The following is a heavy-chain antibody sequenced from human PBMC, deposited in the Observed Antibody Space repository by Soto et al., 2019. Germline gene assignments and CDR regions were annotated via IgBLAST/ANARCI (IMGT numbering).Heavy chain of an antibody. Sequence: GGSLRLSCAASGFTFSSYGMHWVRQAPGKGLEWVAVIWYDGSNKYYADSVKGRFTISRDNSKNTMYLKINSLRAEDTAVYYCARGGVAVAGRSPQFDYWGQGTLVTVSS. CDR2: IWYDGSNK. CDR1: GFTFSSYG. CDR3: ARGGVAVAGRSPQFDY. D-gene: IGHD6-19*01. V-gene: IGHV3-33*01. J-gene: IGHJ4*02.